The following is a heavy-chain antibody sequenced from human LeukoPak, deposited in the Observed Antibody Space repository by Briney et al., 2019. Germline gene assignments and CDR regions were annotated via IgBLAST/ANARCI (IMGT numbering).Heavy chain of an antibody. D-gene: IGHD3-10*01. CDR2: MNPNSGNT. J-gene: IGHJ6*03. V-gene: IGHV1-8*03. CDR1: GYTFTSYD. CDR3: ARTYYGSGSYAFYRYYYYMDV. Sequence: ASVKVSCKASGYTFTSYDINWVRQATGQGLEWMGWMNPNSGNTGYAQKFQGRVTITRNTSISTAYMELSSLRSEDTAVYYCARTYYGSGSYAFYRYYYYMDVWGKGTTVTVSS.